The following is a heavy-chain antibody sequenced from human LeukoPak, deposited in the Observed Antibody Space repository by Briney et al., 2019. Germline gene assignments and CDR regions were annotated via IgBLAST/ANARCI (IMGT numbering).Heavy chain of an antibody. CDR1: EFTVSGNF. J-gene: IGHJ4*02. D-gene: IGHD6-19*01. CDR2: IYSGGST. CDR3: ATDLRYSNDWYYFDY. Sequence: GGSLRLSCAASEFTVSGNFMSWVRQTPAKGLEWVSVIYSGGSTYYADSVKGRFTISRDNSKNTLYLQMNSLRAEDTAVYYCATDLRYSNDWYYFDYWGQGTLVTVSS. V-gene: IGHV3-66*01.